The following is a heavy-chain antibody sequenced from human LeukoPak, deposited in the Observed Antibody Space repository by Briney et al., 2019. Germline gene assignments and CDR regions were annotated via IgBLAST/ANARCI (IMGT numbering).Heavy chain of an antibody. D-gene: IGHD3-10*01. CDR2: VSYDGSNK. V-gene: IGHV3-30-3*01. Sequence: SGGSLRLSCVVSGFTFRTYAMHWVRQAPGKGLEWVAVVSYDGSNKYYADSVQGRFTISRDNSRNTLHLQMNSLRAEDTAVYYCARPTYYYGSVDAFDIWGQGTMVTVSS. J-gene: IGHJ3*02. CDR1: GFTFRTYA. CDR3: ARPTYYYGSVDAFDI.